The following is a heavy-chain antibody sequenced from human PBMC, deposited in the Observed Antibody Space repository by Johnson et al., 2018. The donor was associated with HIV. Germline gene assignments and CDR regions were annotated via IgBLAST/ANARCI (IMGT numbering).Heavy chain of an antibody. Sequence: VQLVESGGGLVQPGGSLRLSCAASGFTFSRYAMHWVRQAPGKGLEYVSAISSNGGSTYYANSVKGRFTISRDNSKNTLYLQMGSLRAEDMAVYYCARGITGNRGDAFDIWGQGTMVTVSS. CDR3: ARGITGNRGDAFDI. CDR2: ISSNGGST. D-gene: IGHD1-20*01. J-gene: IGHJ3*02. V-gene: IGHV3-64*01. CDR1: GFTFSRYA.